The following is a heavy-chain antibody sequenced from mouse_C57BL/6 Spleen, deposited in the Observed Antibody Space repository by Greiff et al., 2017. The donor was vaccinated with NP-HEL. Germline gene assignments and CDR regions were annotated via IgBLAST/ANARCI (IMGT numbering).Heavy chain of an antibody. J-gene: IGHJ2*01. D-gene: IGHD2-4*01. V-gene: IGHV1-81*01. Sequence: VQLQQSGAELARPGASVKLSCKASGYTFTSYGISWVKQRTGQGLEWIGEIYPRSGNTYYNEKFKGKATLTADKSSSTAYMELRSLTSEDSAGDCGARGRGDYDYFDYWGQGTTLTVSS. CDR1: GYTFTSYG. CDR3: ARGRGDYDYFDY. CDR2: IYPRSGNT.